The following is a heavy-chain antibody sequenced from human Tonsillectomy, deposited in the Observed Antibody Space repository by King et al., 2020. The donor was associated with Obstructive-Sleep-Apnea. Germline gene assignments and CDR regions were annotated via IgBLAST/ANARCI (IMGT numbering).Heavy chain of an antibody. Sequence: VQLVESGAEVKKPGASVKVSCKASGYTFTGYYMYWVRQAPGQGLEWMGWINPNSGGTRYAQKFQDWITMTRDTSISTAYLELSRLRSNDTDVCHCALNHYYDLPNPLNYWGQGTLVTVSS. J-gene: IGHJ4*02. D-gene: IGHD3-3*01. CDR2: INPNSGGT. V-gene: IGHV1-2*04. CDR3: ALNHYYDLPNPLNY. CDR1: GYTFTGYY.